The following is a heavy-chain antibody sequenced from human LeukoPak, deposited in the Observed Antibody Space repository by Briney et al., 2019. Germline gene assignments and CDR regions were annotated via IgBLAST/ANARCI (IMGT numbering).Heavy chain of an antibody. D-gene: IGHD1-14*01. CDR2: INHSGST. CDR3: AGGRPARTFYI. J-gene: IGHJ3*02. Sequence: PSETLSLTCAVYGGSLSGYYWSWIRQPPGKGLEWIGEINHSGSTNYNPSLKSRVTISVDTSKNQFSLKLSSVTAADTAVYYCAGGRPARTFYIWGQGKMVNGSS. V-gene: IGHV4-34*01. CDR1: GGSLSGYY.